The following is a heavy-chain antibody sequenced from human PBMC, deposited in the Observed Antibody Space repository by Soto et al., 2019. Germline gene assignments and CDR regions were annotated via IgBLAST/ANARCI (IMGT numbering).Heavy chain of an antibody. CDR3: ARKSYIVATINWFDP. V-gene: IGHV4-34*01. CDR1: GGAFSGYY. CDR2: INHSGST. J-gene: IGHJ5*02. D-gene: IGHD5-12*01. Sequence: SETLSLTCAVYGGAFSGYYWSWIRQPPGKALEWIGEINHSGSTNYNPSLKSRVTISVDTSKNQFSLKMSSVTAADTVVYYCARKSYIVATINWFDPWGQGTLVTVSS.